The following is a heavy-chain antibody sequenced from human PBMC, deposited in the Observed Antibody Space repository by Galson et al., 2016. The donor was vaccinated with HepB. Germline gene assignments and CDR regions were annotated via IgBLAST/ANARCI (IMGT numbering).Heavy chain of an antibody. Sequence: SLRLSCAASGFTFSSSAMNWVRQAPGKGLEWLSHISGGSSTIYYADSVKGRFTVSRDNAKNSLYLQMNSLRDDDTAEYYCARDPMRFAFDLWGQGTMVTVSS. CDR1: GFTFSSSA. CDR3: ARDPMRFAFDL. V-gene: IGHV3-48*02. CDR2: ISGGSSTI. J-gene: IGHJ3*01.